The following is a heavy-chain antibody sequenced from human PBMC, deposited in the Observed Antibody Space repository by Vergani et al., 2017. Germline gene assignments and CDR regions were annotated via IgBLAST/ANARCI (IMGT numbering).Heavy chain of an antibody. D-gene: IGHD3-3*01. CDR2: IYAGDSDV. V-gene: IGHV5-51*03. J-gene: IGHJ5*02. CDR1: GYSITNYW. Sequence: EVQLVQSGAEVKKPGESLKISCQGSGYSITNYWIAWVRQRPGKGLEWMGIIYAGDSDVRYSPSFQGQVTMSVDKSLSTAYLQWSSLKASDTATYYCAKTHYFSSLYSSYNWFDPWGQGTQVTGSS. CDR3: AKTHYFSSLYSSYNWFDP.